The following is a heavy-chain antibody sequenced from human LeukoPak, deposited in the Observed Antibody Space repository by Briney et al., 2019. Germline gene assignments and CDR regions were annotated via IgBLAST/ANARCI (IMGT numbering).Heavy chain of an antibody. CDR2: IYTSGSN. V-gene: IGHV4-61*02. CDR3: ARDLGYDAFDI. Sequence: KSSETLSLTCTASGGSFSSGSYYWSWIGQPAGKELEWIGRIYTSGSNNYNPSLKIRVTISVDTSKNQFSLKLSSMAAADTAVYYCARDLGYDAFDIWGQGTMVTVSS. CDR1: GGSFSSGSYY. J-gene: IGHJ3*02. D-gene: IGHD7-27*01.